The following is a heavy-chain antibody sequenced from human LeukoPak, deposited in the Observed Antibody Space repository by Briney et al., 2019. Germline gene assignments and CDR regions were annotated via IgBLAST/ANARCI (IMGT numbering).Heavy chain of an antibody. V-gene: IGHV3-48*03. CDR3: ARENKPKAIDY. CDR2: ISSSGSTI. Sequence: PGGSLRLSCATSGFTFSSYEMNWVRQAPGKGLEWVSYISSSGSTIYYADSVKGRSTISRDNAKNSLYLQMNSLRAEDTAVYYCARENKPKAIDYWGQGTLVTVSS. D-gene: IGHD2/OR15-2a*01. CDR1: GFTFSSYE. J-gene: IGHJ4*02.